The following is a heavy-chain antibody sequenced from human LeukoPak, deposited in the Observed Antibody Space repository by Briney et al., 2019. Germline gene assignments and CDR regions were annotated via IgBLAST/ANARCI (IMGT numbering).Heavy chain of an antibody. CDR2: ISGSGGST. Sequence: GGSLRLSCAASGLTVTNAWMNWVRQAPGKGLEWVSAISGSGGSTYYADSVKGRFTISRDNSKNTLYLQMNSLRAEDTAVYYCAKDLHPYYYDSSGYRDWGQGTLVTLSS. J-gene: IGHJ4*02. CDR1: GLTVTNAW. V-gene: IGHV3-23*01. D-gene: IGHD3-22*01. CDR3: AKDLHPYYYDSSGYRD.